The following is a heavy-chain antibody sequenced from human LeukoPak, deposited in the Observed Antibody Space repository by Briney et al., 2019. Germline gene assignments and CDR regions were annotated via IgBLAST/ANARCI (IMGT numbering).Heavy chain of an antibody. CDR3: AGEDVLTGYYAFDY. V-gene: IGHV4-34*01. Sequence: PSETLSLTCAVYGGSFSGYYWTWIRQPPGKGLEWIGEINHSGTTNYNSSLESRVTISVDTSKNQFSLKLSSVTAADTAVYCCAGEDVLTGYYAFDYWGHGTLVTVSS. J-gene: IGHJ4*01. D-gene: IGHD3-9*01. CDR1: GGSFSGYY. CDR2: INHSGTT.